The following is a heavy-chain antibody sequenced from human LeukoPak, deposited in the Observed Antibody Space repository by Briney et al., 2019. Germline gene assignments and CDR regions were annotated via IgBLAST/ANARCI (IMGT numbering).Heavy chain of an antibody. D-gene: IGHD6-19*01. V-gene: IGHV4-39*01. CDR2: LYYSGST. CDR1: GASITSRGSC. Sequence: PSETLSLTCTVSGASITSRGSCWGWLRQPSGKGLEWIGSLYYSGSTYYNPSLKSRVTISVDTSKNQFSLKLNSVSAADTAVYYCARRKIEVAGIIDYWGQGTLVTVSS. J-gene: IGHJ4*02. CDR3: ARRKIEVAGIIDY.